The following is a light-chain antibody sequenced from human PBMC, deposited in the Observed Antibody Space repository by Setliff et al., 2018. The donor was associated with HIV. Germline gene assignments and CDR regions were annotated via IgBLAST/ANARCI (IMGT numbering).Light chain of an antibody. CDR3: CSYAGSTTFYV. J-gene: IGLJ1*01. CDR1: SRDVGGYNY. CDR2: EGS. V-gene: IGLV2-23*01. Sequence: QSALTQPASVSGSPGQSITISCTGTSRDVGGYNYVSWYQQHPGKAPKLMIYEGSKRPSGVSNRFSGSKSGNTASLTISGLQAEDEADYYCCSYAGSTTFYVFGTGTKVTVL.